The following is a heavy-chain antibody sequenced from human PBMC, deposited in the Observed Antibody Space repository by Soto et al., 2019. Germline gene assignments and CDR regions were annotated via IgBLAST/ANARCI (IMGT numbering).Heavy chain of an antibody. CDR1: GGSISTYY. J-gene: IGHJ4*02. CDR3: ARSTGYCDSYFDY. CDR2: IYYSRST. Sequence: QVQLQESGPGLVKPSETLSLTCTVSGGSISTYYWNWIRQPPGKGLEWIGYIYYSRSTNYNPSLKSRVSISGDTSKNQLSLKLSSVTAADTAVYYCARSTGYCDSYFDYWGLGTLVTVSS. V-gene: IGHV4-59*01. D-gene: IGHD4-17*01.